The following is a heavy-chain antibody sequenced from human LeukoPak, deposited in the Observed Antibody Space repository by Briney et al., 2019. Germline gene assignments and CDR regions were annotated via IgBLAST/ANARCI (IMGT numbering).Heavy chain of an antibody. Sequence: ASVKVSCKASGGTFSSYAISWVRQAPGQGLEWMGGIIPIFGTANYAQKFQGRVTITADESTSTAYMELSSLRSEDTAVYYCASPTTRAGSSGYYYDYWGQGTLVTVSS. J-gene: IGHJ4*02. CDR2: IIPIFGTA. CDR3: ASPTTRAGSSGYYYDY. V-gene: IGHV1-69*13. D-gene: IGHD3-22*01. CDR1: GGTFSSYA.